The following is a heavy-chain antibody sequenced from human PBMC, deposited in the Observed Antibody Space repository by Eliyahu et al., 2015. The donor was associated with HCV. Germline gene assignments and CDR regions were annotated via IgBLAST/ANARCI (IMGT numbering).Heavy chain of an antibody. V-gene: IGHV1-2*02. J-gene: IGHJ5*02. D-gene: IGHD3-3*01. CDR2: INPNSGDT. Sequence: QVQLVQSGAXVKKPGASVXXSXXASGYTFXGYRIHWVRQAPGQQFEWMGWINPNSGDTDYAQEFQGRVTMTSDTSTSTAYMELSRLKSDDSAVYYCARGRFGVVVFFDPWGQGTLVTVSS. CDR3: ARGRFGVVVFFDP. CDR1: GYTFXGYR.